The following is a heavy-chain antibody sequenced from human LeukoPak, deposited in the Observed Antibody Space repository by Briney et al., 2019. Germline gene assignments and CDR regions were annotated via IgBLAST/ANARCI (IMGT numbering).Heavy chain of an antibody. CDR3: AREINKWFDP. V-gene: IGHV3-74*03. J-gene: IGHJ5*02. CDR2: INPDGSTT. Sequence: GGSLRLSCVAPGFTFSSHWMHWVRQAPGEGLVWVSRINPDGSTTKNADSVKGRFTISRDNARSTVFLQLNSLRAEDTAVYYCAREINKWFDPWGQGTLVTVSS. CDR1: GFTFSSHW.